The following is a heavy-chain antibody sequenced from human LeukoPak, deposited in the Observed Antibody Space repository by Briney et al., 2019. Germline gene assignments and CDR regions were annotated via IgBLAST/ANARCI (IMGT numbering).Heavy chain of an antibody. Sequence: SETLFLTCTVSGGSISSSSSYWGWIRQPPGKGLEWIGCIYYSRSTYYNPSLNSRVTISVDTSKNQFSLKLSSVNVGDTAVYYCARVLGRVIQVWCYGVESWFDPWGQGTLVTV. J-gene: IGHJ5*02. CDR3: ARVLGRVIQVWCYGVESWFDP. CDR1: GGSISSSSSY. D-gene: IGHD5-18*01. V-gene: IGHV4-39*01. CDR2: IYYSRST.